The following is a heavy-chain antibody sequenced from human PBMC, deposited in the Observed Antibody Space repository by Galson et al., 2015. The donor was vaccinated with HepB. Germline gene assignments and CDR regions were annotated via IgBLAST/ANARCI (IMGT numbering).Heavy chain of an antibody. CDR3: ARVADVDYGDHSFFDY. CDR1: GFTLSDYY. CDR2: ISSSSPYT. Sequence: SLRLSCAASGFTLSDYYMAWIRQAPGKGLEWLSYISSSSPYTNYADSVKGRFTISRDNAKNSLNLQMNSLRVDDTAVYYCARVADVDYGDHSFFDYWGQGALVTVSS. J-gene: IGHJ4*02. D-gene: IGHD4-23*01. V-gene: IGHV3-11*06.